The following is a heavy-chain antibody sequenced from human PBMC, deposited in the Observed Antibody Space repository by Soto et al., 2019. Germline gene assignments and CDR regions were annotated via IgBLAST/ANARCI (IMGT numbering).Heavy chain of an antibody. Sequence: EVQLVESGGGLVQPGGSLRLSCAGSGFPFNNYAINWVRQGPGKGLEWVAASTGPGGSTYNEDSVKGRFTVSRDNSKKTVYLQLDGLRAEDTAVYYCGKGHSDYQGDYNYYGMDIWGQGTTVTVSS. D-gene: IGHD4-4*01. V-gene: IGHV3-23*04. CDR1: GFPFNNYA. CDR3: GKGHSDYQGDYNYYGMDI. J-gene: IGHJ6*02. CDR2: STGPGGST.